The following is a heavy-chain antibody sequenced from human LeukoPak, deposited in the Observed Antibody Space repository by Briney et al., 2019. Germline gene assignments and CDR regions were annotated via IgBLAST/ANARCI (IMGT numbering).Heavy chain of an antibody. Sequence: GASVKVSCKASGYTFNHHGISWVRQAPGQGLEWMGWVSCFNGDTHYAQKFQGRVTMTRDTSTTTAYMELRSLRSDDTALYYCARDPTNTSGRYAYFDFWGQGTLVTVSS. CDR2: VSCFNGDT. CDR3: ARDPTNTSGRYAYFDF. CDR1: GYTFNHHG. V-gene: IGHV1-18*01. D-gene: IGHD6-19*01. J-gene: IGHJ4*02.